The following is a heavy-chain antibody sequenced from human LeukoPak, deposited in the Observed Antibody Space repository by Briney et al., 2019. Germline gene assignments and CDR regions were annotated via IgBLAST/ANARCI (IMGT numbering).Heavy chain of an antibody. CDR1: GGSFSGYY. J-gene: IGHJ6*04. Sequence: SETLSLTCAVYGGSFSGYYWSWIRQPPGKGLEWIGEINHSGSTNYNPSLKSRVTISVDTSKNQFSLKLSSVTAADTAVYFCARVDTAKVRYYYGMDVWGKGTTVTVSS. CDR2: INHSGST. D-gene: IGHD5-18*01. V-gene: IGHV4-34*01. CDR3: ARVDTAKVRYYYGMDV.